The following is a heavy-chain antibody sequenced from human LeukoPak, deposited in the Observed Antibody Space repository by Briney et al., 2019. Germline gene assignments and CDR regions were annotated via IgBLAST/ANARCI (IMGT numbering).Heavy chain of an antibody. J-gene: IGHJ4*02. CDR3: VKTSNDILTGWYSFDH. CDR2: TSGSGRTT. CDR1: GFTLSNYPA. D-gene: IGHD3-9*01. Sequence: GGSLRLSCIVSGFTLSNYPAMHWVRQTPERGLEWVSATSGSGRTTYYAESVEGRFTISRDNSKNMLYLQMNSLRAEDTALYYCVKTSNDILTGWYSFDHWGQGTQVTVSS. V-gene: IGHV3-23*01.